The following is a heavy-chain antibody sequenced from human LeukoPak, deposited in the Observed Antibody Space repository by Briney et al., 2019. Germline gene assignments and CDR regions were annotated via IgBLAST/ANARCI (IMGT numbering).Heavy chain of an antibody. D-gene: IGHD3-3*01. CDR3: ARDRAPDYDFWSGYSFYYYYYMDV. Sequence: PGESLRLFCTASGFTFSSYWMHWVRQAPGKGLEWVPRINSDGSSTSYADSVKGRFTISRDNAKNTLYLQMNSLRAEDTAVYYSARDRAPDYDFWSGYSFYYYYYMDVWGKGTTVTVSS. J-gene: IGHJ6*03. CDR1: GFTFSSYW. V-gene: IGHV3-74*01. CDR2: INSDGSST.